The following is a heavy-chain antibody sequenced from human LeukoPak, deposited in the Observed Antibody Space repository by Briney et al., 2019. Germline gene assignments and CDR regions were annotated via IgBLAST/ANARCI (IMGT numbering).Heavy chain of an antibody. V-gene: IGHV3-23*01. CDR2: ISSGDRT. CDR1: GFTFSSYA. CDR3: AKYATASPYFHWFDN. D-gene: IGHD3-9*01. Sequence: GGSLRLSCAASGFTFSSYAMTWVRQAPGKGLEWVAGISSGDRTFHAESVKGRFTISRDRSKDTLYLQMNSLRAEDTAVYYCAKYATASPYFHWFDNWGQGTQVIVSS. J-gene: IGHJ4*02.